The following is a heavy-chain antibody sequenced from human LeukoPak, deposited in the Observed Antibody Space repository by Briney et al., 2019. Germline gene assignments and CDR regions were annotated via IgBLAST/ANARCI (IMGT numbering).Heavy chain of an antibody. D-gene: IGHD1-1*01. V-gene: IGHV4-39*07. CDR3: ARDGTGDNWFDP. CDR2: IYYSGST. CDR1: GGSISSYY. Sequence: SETLSLTCSVSGGSISSYYWGWIRQPPGKGLEWIGSIYYSGSTYYNPSLKSRVTISVDTSKNQFSLKLSSVTAADTAVYYCARDGTGDNWFDPWGQGTLVTVSS. J-gene: IGHJ5*02.